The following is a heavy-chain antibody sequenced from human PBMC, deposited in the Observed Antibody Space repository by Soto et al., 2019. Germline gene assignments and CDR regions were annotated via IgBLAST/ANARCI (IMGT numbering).Heavy chain of an antibody. CDR1: GGTFSSYA. V-gene: IGHV1-69*01. D-gene: IGHD1-26*01. CDR3: AGGRGMGAKSYYYYYGMDV. CDR2: IIPVFGTA. Sequence: QVQLVQSGAEVKKPGSSVKVSCKASGGTFSSYAISWVRQAPGQGLGWMGGIIPVFGTANYAQKFQGRVTITADDSTSTAYMELRSLRSEDTVVYYCAGGRGMGAKSYYYYYGMDVWGQGTTVTVSS. J-gene: IGHJ6*02.